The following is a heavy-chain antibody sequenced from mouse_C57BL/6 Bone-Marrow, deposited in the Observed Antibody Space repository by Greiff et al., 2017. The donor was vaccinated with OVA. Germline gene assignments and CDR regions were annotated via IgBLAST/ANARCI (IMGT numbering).Heavy chain of an antibody. CDR2: VFPGSGGS. Sequence: QVHVKQPGAELVKPGASVKMSCRASGYTFTNNWITWVRQRPGQGLEWIGDVFPGSGGSNNNEKFKRRATLTVDTSSSTAYMQLSSLTSEDSAVYYGARDYGSSGGALDYWGQGTSVTVSS. CDR1: GYTFTNNW. V-gene: IGHV1-55*01. J-gene: IGHJ4*01. CDR3: ARDYGSSGGALDY. D-gene: IGHD1-1*01.